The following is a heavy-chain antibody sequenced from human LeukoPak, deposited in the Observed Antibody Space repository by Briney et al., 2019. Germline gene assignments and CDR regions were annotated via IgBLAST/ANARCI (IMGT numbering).Heavy chain of an antibody. D-gene: IGHD3-3*01. V-gene: IGHV1-3*03. CDR3: ARGSRITIFGVAVVAFDI. Sequence: ASVKVSCKASGYTFTSYAMHWVRQAPGQRLEWMGWINAGNGNTKYSQEFQGRVTITRDTSAGTAYMELSSLRSEDTAVYYCARGSRITIFGVAVVAFDIWGQGTMVTVSS. CDR1: GYTFTSYA. J-gene: IGHJ3*02. CDR2: INAGNGNT.